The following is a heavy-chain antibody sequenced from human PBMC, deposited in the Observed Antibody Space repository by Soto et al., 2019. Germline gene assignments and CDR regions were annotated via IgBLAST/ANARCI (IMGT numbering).Heavy chain of an antibody. CDR1: GFTFSGYS. CDR2: ISSSSSTI. V-gene: IGHV3-48*01. J-gene: IGHJ4*02. Sequence: EVQLVESGGGLVQPGGSLRLSCAASGFTFSGYSMNWVRQAPGKGLEWVSYISSSSSTIYYADSVAGRFTISRDNAKNSLYLQMNSLRAEATAVYYCARDRAEDYWGQGTLVTVAS. CDR3: ARDRAEDY.